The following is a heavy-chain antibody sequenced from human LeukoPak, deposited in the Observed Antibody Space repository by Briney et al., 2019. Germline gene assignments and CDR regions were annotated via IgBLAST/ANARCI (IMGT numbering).Heavy chain of an antibody. Sequence: GGSLRLSCAVSGFTFSSYSMNWVRQAPGKGLEWVSSIGGSGGHIYYADSVKGRFTIPRDNAKESLYLQMNSLRAEDTAVYYCAIGQQLAYFDYWGQGTLVTVSS. V-gene: IGHV3-21*04. J-gene: IGHJ4*02. D-gene: IGHD6-13*01. CDR3: AIGQQLAYFDY. CDR1: GFTFSSYS. CDR2: IGGSGGHI.